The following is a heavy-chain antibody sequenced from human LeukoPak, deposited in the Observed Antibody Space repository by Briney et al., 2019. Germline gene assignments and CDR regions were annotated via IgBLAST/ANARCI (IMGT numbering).Heavy chain of an antibody. D-gene: IGHD6-19*01. Sequence: GGSLRLSRAASGFTVSSNYMSWVRQAPGKGLEWVSVIYSGGSTYYADSVKGRFTISRDNSKNTLYLQMNSLRAEDTAVYYCARDLGSGWNFDYWGQGTLVTVSS. CDR3: ARDLGSGWNFDY. J-gene: IGHJ4*02. CDR2: IYSGGST. CDR1: GFTVSSNY. V-gene: IGHV3-53*01.